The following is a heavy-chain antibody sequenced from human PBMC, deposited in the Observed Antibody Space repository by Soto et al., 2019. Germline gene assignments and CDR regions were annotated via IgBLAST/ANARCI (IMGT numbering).Heavy chain of an antibody. CDR3: ARGGRRVAVAGTFDS. J-gene: IGHJ4*02. D-gene: IGHD6-19*01. V-gene: IGHV4-59*01. CDR1: GGSIKNLY. Sequence: PSDSLALACIFSGGSIKNLYWSWIRQPPWKGLEWIGYVYSGGSTKYNPSLKSQVTISVDTSKNQFSLKLTSVTAADTAVYYCARGGRRVAVAGTFDSWGQGTLVTVSS. CDR2: VYSGGST.